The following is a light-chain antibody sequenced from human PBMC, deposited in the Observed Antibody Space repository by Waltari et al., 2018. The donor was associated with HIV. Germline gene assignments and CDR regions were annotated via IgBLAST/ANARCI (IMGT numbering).Light chain of an antibody. V-gene: IGLV2-14*03. J-gene: IGLJ3*02. CDR3: SSYASTSTWV. CDR1: SSDVGSYHA. Sequence: QSALTQPASVSGSPGQSITISCTGTSSDVGSYHAVSCYQHHPGKAPKPVIYDVSNRPSGVSNRFSGSKSANTASLTISGLQAEDEADYYCSSYASTSTWVFGGGTNLTVL. CDR2: DVS.